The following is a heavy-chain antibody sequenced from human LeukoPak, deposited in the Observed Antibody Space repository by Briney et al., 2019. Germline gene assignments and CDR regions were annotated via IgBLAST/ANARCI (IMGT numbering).Heavy chain of an antibody. CDR3: ARGYSGSYYYFDY. J-gene: IGHJ4*02. CDR2: IYSGGST. Sequence: GGSLRLSCAASGFTVSSNYMSWVRQAPGKGLEWVSVIYSGGSTYYADSVKGRFTISRDNSKNTLYLQMNSLRAEDTAVYYCARGYSGSYYYFDYGGQGPRVTVPT. CDR1: GFTVSSNY. V-gene: IGHV3-66*01. D-gene: IGHD1-26*01.